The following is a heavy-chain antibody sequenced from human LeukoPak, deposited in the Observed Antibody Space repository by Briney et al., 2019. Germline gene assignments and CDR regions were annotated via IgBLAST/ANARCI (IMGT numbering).Heavy chain of an antibody. V-gene: IGHV1-18*04. CDR1: GYTFSNYG. Sequence: ASVKASCKASGYTFSNYGITWVRQAPGQGLEWMGWISANNGDTNIAQKFQGRVLMTTDTSTSTAYMQLGSLRSDDTAVYYCARRGPTHYYYYMDVWGKGTTVVVSS. J-gene: IGHJ6*03. D-gene: IGHD3-10*01. CDR2: ISANNGDT. CDR3: ARRGPTHYYYYMDV.